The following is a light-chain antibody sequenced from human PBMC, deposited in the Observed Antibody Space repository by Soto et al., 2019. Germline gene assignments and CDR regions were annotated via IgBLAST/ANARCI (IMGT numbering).Light chain of an antibody. V-gene: IGKV1-5*03. J-gene: IGKJ1*01. CDR2: KAS. CDR1: QSISSW. CDR3: QQYNSYSRT. Sequence: DIQMTQSPSTLSASVGDRVTITCRASQSISSWLAWYQQQPGKAPKLLIYKASILESGVPSRFSGSGSGTEFTLTISSLQPDDFATYYCQQYNSYSRTFGQGTKVEIK.